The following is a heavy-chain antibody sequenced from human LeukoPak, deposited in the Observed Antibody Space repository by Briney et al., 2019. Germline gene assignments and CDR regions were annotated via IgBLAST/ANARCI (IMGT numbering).Heavy chain of an antibody. J-gene: IGHJ4*02. CDR3: ARGGAAMAYY. CDR1: GFTVSSNY. V-gene: IGHV3-74*01. D-gene: IGHD5-18*01. Sequence: GVSLRLSCAASGFTVSSNYMSWVRQAPGKGLVWVSRINSDGGSTSYADSVKGRFTISRDNAKNTLYLQMNSLRAEDTAVYYCARGGAAMAYYWGQGTLVTVSS. CDR2: INSDGGST.